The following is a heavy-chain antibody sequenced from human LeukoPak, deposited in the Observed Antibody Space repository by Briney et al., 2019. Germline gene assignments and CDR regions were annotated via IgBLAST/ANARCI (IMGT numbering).Heavy chain of an antibody. CDR2: ISGSGGST. CDR1: GFTFSSYA. CDR3: AKAHHYYDKGPLDY. V-gene: IGHV3-23*01. J-gene: IGHJ4*02. D-gene: IGHD3-22*01. Sequence: GGSLRLSCAASGFTFSSYAMSWVRQAPGKGLEWVSAISGSGGSTYYADSVKGRFTISRDNSKNTLYLQMNSLRAEDTAVYYCAKAHHYYDKGPLDYWGQGTLVTVSS.